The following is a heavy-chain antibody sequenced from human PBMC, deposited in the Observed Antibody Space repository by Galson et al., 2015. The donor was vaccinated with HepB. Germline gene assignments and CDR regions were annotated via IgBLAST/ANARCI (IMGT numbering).Heavy chain of an antibody. CDR2: IIPIFGTA. J-gene: IGHJ3*02. Sequence: SVKVSCKASGGTFSSYAISWVRQAPGQGLEWMGGIIPIFGTANYAQKFQGRVTITADESTSTAYMELSSLRSEDTAVYYCASLMHYDSSGYRSPFDAFDIWGQGTMVTVSS. CDR3: ASLMHYDSSGYRSPFDAFDI. CDR1: GGTFSSYA. V-gene: IGHV1-69*13. D-gene: IGHD3-22*01.